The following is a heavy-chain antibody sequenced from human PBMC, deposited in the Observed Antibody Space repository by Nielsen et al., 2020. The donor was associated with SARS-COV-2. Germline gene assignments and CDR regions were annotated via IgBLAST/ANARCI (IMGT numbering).Heavy chain of an antibody. D-gene: IGHD5-18*01. V-gene: IGHV3-48*03. CDR1: GFTFSSYE. CDR2: ISSSGSTI. J-gene: IGHJ4*02. CDR3: AINTAMAWGY. Sequence: GGSLRLSCAASGFTFSSYEMNWVRQAPGKGLEWVSYISSSGSTIYYADSVKGRFTISRDNSKNTLYLQMSSLRAEDTAVYYCAINTAMAWGYWGQGTLVTVSS.